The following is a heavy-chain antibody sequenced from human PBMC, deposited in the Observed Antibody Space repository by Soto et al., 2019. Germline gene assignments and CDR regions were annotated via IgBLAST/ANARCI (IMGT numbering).Heavy chain of an antibody. CDR2: ISYDGSNK. D-gene: IGHD6-13*01. CDR3: AKDPAAEEYYYYYYGMDV. J-gene: IGHJ6*02. V-gene: IGHV3-30*18. Sequence: PGGSLRLSCAASGFTFSSYGMHWVRQAPGKGLEWVAVISYDGSNKYYADSVKGRFTISRDNSKNTLYLQMNSLRAEDTAVYYCAKDPAAEEYYYYYYGMDVWGQGPTVTVSS. CDR1: GFTFSSYG.